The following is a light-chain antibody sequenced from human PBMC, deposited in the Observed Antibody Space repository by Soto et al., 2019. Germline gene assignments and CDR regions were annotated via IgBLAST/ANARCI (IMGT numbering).Light chain of an antibody. V-gene: IGKV3-15*01. CDR3: QQYNNWPPT. CDR1: QSVSSN. Sequence: DIVMTQSPATLSVSPGERATLSCRASQSVSSNLAWYQQKTGQAPRLLIYGASTRATGIPARFSGSGSGTEFTLTISSLQSEDFAVYYCQQYNNWPPTFGQGTKLEIK. CDR2: GAS. J-gene: IGKJ2*01.